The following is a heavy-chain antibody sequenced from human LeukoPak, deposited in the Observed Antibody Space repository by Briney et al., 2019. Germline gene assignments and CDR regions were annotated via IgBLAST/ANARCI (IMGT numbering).Heavy chain of an antibody. Sequence: ASVKVSCKASGYTFTGYYMHWVRQAPGQGLEWMGWINPNSGGTNYAQKFQGRVTMTRDTSISTAYMELSRLRSDDTAVYYCARVKPPRYYYMDVWGKGTTVTVSS. CDR2: INPNSGGT. CDR3: ARVKPPRYYYMDV. CDR1: GYTFTGYY. J-gene: IGHJ6*03. V-gene: IGHV1-2*02.